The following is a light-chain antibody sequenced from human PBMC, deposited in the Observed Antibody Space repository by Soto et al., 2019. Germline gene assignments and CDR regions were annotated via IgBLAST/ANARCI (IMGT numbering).Light chain of an antibody. CDR1: TRDVGGYNY. V-gene: IGLV2-14*03. CDR2: DVI. CDR3: TSYTGSSTHVV. J-gene: IGLJ2*01. Sequence: QSVLTQPASVSGSPGQSIAISCTGTTRDVGGYNYVSWYQQHPGKAPKLMIYDVINRPSGVSNRFSGSKSGNTASLTISGLQADDEADYYCTSYTGSSTHVVFGGGTKLTVL.